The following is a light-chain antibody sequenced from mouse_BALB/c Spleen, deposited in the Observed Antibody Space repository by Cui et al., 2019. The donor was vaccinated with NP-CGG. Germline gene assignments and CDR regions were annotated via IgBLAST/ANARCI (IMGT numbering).Light chain of an antibody. CDR3: ALWYSNHWV. J-gene: IGLJ1*01. V-gene: IGLV1*01. CDR1: TGAVTTSNY. Sequence: AVVTQESALTTSPGETVTLTCRSSTGAVTTSNYANWVQEKPDHLFTGLIGGTNNRVPGVPARFSGSLIGDKAALIITGAQTEDEAIYFCALWYSNHWVFGGGTKLTVL. CDR2: GTN.